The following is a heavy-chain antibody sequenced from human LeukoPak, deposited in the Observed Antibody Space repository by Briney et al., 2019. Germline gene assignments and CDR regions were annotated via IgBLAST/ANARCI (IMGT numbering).Heavy chain of an antibody. CDR2: ISYDGSNK. CDR1: GFTFSSYA. D-gene: IGHD1-26*01. CDR3: AKAYRGSPFDY. Sequence: GGSLRLSCAASGFTFSSYAMHWVRQAPGKGLEWVAVISYDGSNKYYADSVKGRFTISRDNSKNTLYLQMNSLRAEDTAVYYCAKAYRGSPFDYWGQGTLVTVSS. V-gene: IGHV3-30-3*01. J-gene: IGHJ4*02.